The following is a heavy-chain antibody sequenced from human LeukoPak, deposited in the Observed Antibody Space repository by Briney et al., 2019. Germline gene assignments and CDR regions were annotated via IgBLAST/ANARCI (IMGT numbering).Heavy chain of an antibody. J-gene: IGHJ3*02. CDR1: GFTFDDYA. Sequence: PGRSLRLSCAASGFTFDDYAMHWVRQAPGKGLEWVSSISWNSGSIGYADSVKGRFTISRDNAKNSLYLQMNSLRAEDTALYYCAKDMGYSGSGPDAFDIWGQGTMVTVSS. D-gene: IGHD1-26*01. CDR3: AKDMGYSGSGPDAFDI. CDR2: ISWNSGSI. V-gene: IGHV3-9*01.